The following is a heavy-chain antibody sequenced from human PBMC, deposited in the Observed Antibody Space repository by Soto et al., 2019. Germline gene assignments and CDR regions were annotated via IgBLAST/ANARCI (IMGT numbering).Heavy chain of an antibody. CDR1: GGSISSGGYS. J-gene: IGHJ4*02. CDR3: ARSQTPVTSYDY. Sequence: QLQLQESGSGLVKPSQTLSLTCAVSGGSISSGGYSWSWIRQPPGKGLEWIGYIYHSGSTYYNPSHKSPVTISVDRSKNQFSLKLSSVTAADTAVYYCARSQTPVTSYDYWGQGTLVTVSS. CDR2: IYHSGST. V-gene: IGHV4-30-2*01. D-gene: IGHD4-17*01.